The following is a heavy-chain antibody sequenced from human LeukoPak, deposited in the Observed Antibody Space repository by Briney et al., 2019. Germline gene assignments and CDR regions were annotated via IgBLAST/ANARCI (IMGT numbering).Heavy chain of an antibody. CDR3: ARVLRYCSGGNCYSGGLGYMDV. D-gene: IGHD2-15*01. CDR2: ISRSGSTK. J-gene: IGHJ6*03. Sequence: KSGGPLRLSCAASGFTFSDYNMRWIRQAPGKGLEWVSSISRSGSTKYYADSVKGRFTISRDNAKNSLFLQMNSLRAEDTAVYYCARVLRYCSGGNCYSGGLGYMDVWGKGTTVTISS. CDR1: GFTFSDYN. V-gene: IGHV3-11*01.